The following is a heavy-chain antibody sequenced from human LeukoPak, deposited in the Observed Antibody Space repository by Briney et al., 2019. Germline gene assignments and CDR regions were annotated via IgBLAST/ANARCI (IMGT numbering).Heavy chain of an antibody. Sequence: GGSLRLSCAASGFTVSSNYMSWVRQAPGKGLEWVSVIYSGGSTYYADSVKGRFTISRDDSKNTLYLQMNSLRAEDTAVYYCARSAVAGTIGYWGQGTLVTVSS. CDR1: GFTVSSNY. CDR2: IYSGGST. CDR3: ARSAVAGTIGY. J-gene: IGHJ4*02. V-gene: IGHV3-66*01. D-gene: IGHD6-19*01.